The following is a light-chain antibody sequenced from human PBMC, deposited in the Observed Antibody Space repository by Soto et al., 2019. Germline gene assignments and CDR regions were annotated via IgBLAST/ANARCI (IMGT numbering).Light chain of an antibody. J-gene: IGLJ2*01. CDR2: DTI. CDR3: LLSFNDVRS. CDR1: TGSVTNGHY. V-gene: IGLV7-46*01. Sequence: QAVVTQEPSLTVSPGGTVTLTCDSSTGSVTNGHYPYWFQQRPGQAPTTLIYDTINKHSWTPARFSGSLLGGKAALTLSGAQPEDDADYYCLLSFNDVRSFGGGTKLTVL.